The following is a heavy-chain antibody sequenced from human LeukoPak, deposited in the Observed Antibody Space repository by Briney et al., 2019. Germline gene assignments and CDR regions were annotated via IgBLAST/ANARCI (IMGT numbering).Heavy chain of an antibody. CDR3: AKDGSVGAFDI. CDR2: ISYDGSNK. Sequence: GRSLRLSCAASAFIFSSYWVHWVRQDPGKGLEWVAVISYDGSNKYYADSVKGRFTISRDNSKNTLYLQINSLRAKDTAVYYCAKDGSVGAFDIWGQGTMVTVSS. V-gene: IGHV3-30*18. D-gene: IGHD1-26*01. CDR1: AFIFSSYW. J-gene: IGHJ3*02.